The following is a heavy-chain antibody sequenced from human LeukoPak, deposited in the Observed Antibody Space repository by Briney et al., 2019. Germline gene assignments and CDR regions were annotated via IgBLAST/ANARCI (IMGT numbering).Heavy chain of an antibody. D-gene: IGHD3-16*01. CDR3: ARSQGEGYFDY. CDR1: GFTFSSYA. V-gene: IGHV3-30-3*01. Sequence: GGSLRLSCAASGFTFSSYAMSWVRQAPGKGLEWVAVISYDGSNKYYADSVKGRFTISRDNSKNTLYLQMNSLRAEDTAVYYCARSQGEGYFDYWGQGTLVTVSS. J-gene: IGHJ4*02. CDR2: ISYDGSNK.